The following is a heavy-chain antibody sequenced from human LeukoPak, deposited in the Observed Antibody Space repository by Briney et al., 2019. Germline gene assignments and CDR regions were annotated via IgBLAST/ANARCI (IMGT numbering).Heavy chain of an antibody. CDR1: GFTFDDYA. CDR2: ISWNSGSI. J-gene: IGHJ6*02. Sequence: GGSLRLSCAASGFTFDDYAMHWVRQAPGKGLEWVSGISWNSGSIGYADSVKGRFTISRDNAKNSLYLQMNSLRAEDTALYYCAKDLNGYYYYGMDVWGQGTTVTVSS. CDR3: AKDLNGYYYYGMDV. V-gene: IGHV3-9*01.